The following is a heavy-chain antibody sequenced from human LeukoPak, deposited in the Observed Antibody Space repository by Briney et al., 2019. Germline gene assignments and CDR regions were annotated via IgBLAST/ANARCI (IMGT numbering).Heavy chain of an antibody. D-gene: IGHD6-13*01. CDR1: GGSFSGYY. CDR3: ARGDIAAGGAPFDY. V-gene: IGHV4-34*01. Sequence: SETLSLTCAVYGGSFSGYYWSWIRQPPGKGLEWIGEINHSGSTNYNPSLRSRVTISVDTSKNQFSLKLNSVTAADTAVYYCARGDIAAGGAPFDYWGQGTLVTVSS. J-gene: IGHJ4*02. CDR2: INHSGST.